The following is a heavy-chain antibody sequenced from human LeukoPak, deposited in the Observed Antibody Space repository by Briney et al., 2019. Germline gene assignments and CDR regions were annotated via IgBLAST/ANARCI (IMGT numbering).Heavy chain of an antibody. V-gene: IGHV4-34*01. J-gene: IGHJ4*02. CDR2: INHGGST. Sequence: KSSETLSLTCAVSGGSFSDSSWTWIRQSPGKGPEWIGDINHGGSTTYNPSLKSRVIISIDTSKSQFSLKMSSVTAADMAVYYCAREHTIYPLRSRAQFFDFWGQGTLVTVSS. CDR1: GGSFSDSS. CDR3: AREHTIYPLRSRAQFFDF. D-gene: IGHD3-3*01.